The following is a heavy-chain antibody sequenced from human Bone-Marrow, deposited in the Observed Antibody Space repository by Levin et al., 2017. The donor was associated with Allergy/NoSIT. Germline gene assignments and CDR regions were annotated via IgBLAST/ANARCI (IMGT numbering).Heavy chain of an antibody. V-gene: IGHV3-23*01. Sequence: GESLKLSCAASGFTFSSYAMSWVRQAPGKGLEWVSAISGSGGSTYYADSVKGRFTISRDNSKNTLYLQMNSLRAEDTALYYCAKLGITIFGVAAYKQYFDYWGQGTLVTVSS. CDR2: ISGSGGST. CDR1: GFTFSSYA. CDR3: AKLGITIFGVAAYKQYFDY. D-gene: IGHD3-3*01. J-gene: IGHJ4*02.